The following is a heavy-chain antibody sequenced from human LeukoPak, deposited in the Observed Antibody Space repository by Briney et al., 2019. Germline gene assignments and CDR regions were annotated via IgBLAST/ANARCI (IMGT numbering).Heavy chain of an antibody. V-gene: IGHV4-30-4*01. Sequence: SETLSLTCTVSGGSISSGDYYWSWIRQPPGKGQEWIGYIYYSGSTYYNPSLKSRVTISVDTSKNQFSLKLSSVTAADTAVYYCARDPRTIFGVGGFDPWGQGTLVTVSS. D-gene: IGHD3-3*01. CDR2: IYYSGST. CDR3: ARDPRTIFGVGGFDP. J-gene: IGHJ5*02. CDR1: GGSISSGDYY.